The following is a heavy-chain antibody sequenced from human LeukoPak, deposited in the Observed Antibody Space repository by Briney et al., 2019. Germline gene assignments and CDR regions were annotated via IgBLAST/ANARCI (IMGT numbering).Heavy chain of an antibody. CDR1: GFTFRDFA. D-gene: IGHD4-23*01. CDR3: VKDRWVEG. J-gene: IGHJ4*01. CDR2: ISSSGVAT. Sequence: GGALRLSCSVSGFTFRDFAMHWVRQAPGKGLEYVSSISSSGVATYYADSVKGRFTISRDNYKNTLYLQMSSLRAEDTAVYYCVKDRWVEGWSQATLVTVSS. V-gene: IGHV3-64D*08.